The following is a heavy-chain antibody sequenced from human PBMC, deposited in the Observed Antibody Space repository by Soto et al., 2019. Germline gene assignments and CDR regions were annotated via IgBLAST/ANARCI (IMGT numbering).Heavy chain of an antibody. J-gene: IGHJ3*02. D-gene: IGHD3-22*01. CDR2: IYQSGST. V-gene: IGHV4-30-2*01. CDR1: GGSLSSSAYS. CDR3: ARELLFYDSDGFSWDDAFDI. Sequence: SETLSLTCAVSGGSLSSSAYSWSWIRQPPGKGLEWIGFIYQSGSTYYNPSLKSRVTMSLDRPKNQFSLKLSSVTAADTAVYYCARELLFYDSDGFSWDDAFDIWGQGTMVTVS.